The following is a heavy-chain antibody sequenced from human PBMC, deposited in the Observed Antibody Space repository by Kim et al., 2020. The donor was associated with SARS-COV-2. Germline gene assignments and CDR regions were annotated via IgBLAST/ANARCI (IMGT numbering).Heavy chain of an antibody. J-gene: IGHJ4*02. Sequence: HSPPPKRRVAITVDTSKNQFSLRVTSVTAADTAVYYCARAGYARTFDYWGQGTLVTVSS. D-gene: IGHD2-2*01. CDR3: ARAGYARTFDY. V-gene: IGHV4-39*07.